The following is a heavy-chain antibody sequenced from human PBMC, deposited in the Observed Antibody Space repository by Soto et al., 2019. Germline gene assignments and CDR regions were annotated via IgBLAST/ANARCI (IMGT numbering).Heavy chain of an antibody. V-gene: IGHV3-74*01. CDR1: GYTFRNYW. J-gene: IGHJ6*02. CDR3: ARDNSYGMDV. Sequence: PGGSLRLSCAASGYTFRNYWMHWVRQAPGKGLVWVSHITSGGGSTNYADSVKDRFTISRDNAKSTLYLQMNSLRAEDTAVYFCARDNSYGMDVWGQGTTVTV. CDR2: ITSGGGST.